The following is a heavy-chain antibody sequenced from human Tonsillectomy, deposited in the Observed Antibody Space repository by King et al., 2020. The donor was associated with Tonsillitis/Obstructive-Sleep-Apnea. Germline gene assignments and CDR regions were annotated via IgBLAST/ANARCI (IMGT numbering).Heavy chain of an antibody. J-gene: IGHJ4*02. CDR3: TRLTGGCSSTSCPDY. CDR2: IRAKAYGGTT. D-gene: IGHD2-2*01. CDR1: GFTFGDYA. Sequence: VQLVESGGGLVQPGRSLRLSCTASGFTFGDYAMNWVRQAPGKGLEWVGFIRAKAYGGTTEYAASVKGRFTISRDDSKSIAYLQMISLKTEDTAIYYCTRLTGGCSSTSCPDYWGQGTLVTVSS. V-gene: IGHV3-49*04.